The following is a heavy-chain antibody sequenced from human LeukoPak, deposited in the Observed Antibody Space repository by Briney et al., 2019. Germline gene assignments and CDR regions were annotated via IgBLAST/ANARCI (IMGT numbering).Heavy chain of an antibody. CDR3: AHDWGSIDY. V-gene: IGHV3-7*03. D-gene: IGHD7-27*01. CDR2: IKQDGSEK. Sequence: GGSLRLSCAASGFTFSSYSMNWVRQAPGKGLEWVANIKQDGSEKYYVDSVKGRFTISRDNSKNTLYLQMNSLRAEDTAVYYCAHDWGSIDYWGQGTLVTVSS. J-gene: IGHJ4*02. CDR1: GFTFSSYS.